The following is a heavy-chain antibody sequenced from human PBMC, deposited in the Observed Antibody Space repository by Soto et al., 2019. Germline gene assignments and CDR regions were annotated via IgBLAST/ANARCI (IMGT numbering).Heavy chain of an antibody. CDR3: SREGGNTGTSDY. D-gene: IGHD1-7*01. Sequence: QVQMVQSGAEVKKPGTSVKVSCKASGYAFINYAVTWVRQAPGEGLEWMGWISPSNDNSYSAQKFQDRVTMSTEPSPNTASMELRCLTADDTAVYYCSREGGNTGTSDYWGQGTLVTVSS. J-gene: IGHJ4*02. CDR2: ISPSNDNS. V-gene: IGHV1-18*01. CDR1: GYAFINYA.